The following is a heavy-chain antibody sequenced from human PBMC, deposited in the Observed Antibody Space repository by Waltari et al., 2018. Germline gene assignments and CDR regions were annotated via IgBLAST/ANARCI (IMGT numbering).Heavy chain of an antibody. CDR2: IHPNSGDT. Sequence: QVQLEQSGPEVKKPGASVTVSCKASGYTFTDYFIHWVRQAPGQGLEWMGRIHPNSGDTRSAQKFQGRVTMTRDTSTTTAFMELNRLRSDDTAVYYCARVNHDNRNYVASYFYYMDVWGKGTTVTVSS. CDR3: ARVNHDNRNYVASYFYYMDV. CDR1: GYTFTDYF. J-gene: IGHJ6*03. D-gene: IGHD1-7*01. V-gene: IGHV1-2*06.